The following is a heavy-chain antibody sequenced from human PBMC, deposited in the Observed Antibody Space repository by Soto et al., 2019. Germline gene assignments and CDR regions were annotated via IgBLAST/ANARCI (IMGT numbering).Heavy chain of an antibody. CDR3: ARNSSGWDGEAGYNGMDV. J-gene: IGHJ6*02. V-gene: IGHV4-34*01. CDR2: INHSGST. Sequence: QVQLQQWGAGLLKPSETLSLTCAVYGGSFSGYYWSWIRQPPGKGLEWIGEINHSGSTNYNPSLKSRGTISVDTSKYQFSLKLSSVTAADAAVYYCARNSSGWDGEAGYNGMDVWGQGTTVTVSS. CDR1: GGSFSGYY. D-gene: IGHD6-19*01.